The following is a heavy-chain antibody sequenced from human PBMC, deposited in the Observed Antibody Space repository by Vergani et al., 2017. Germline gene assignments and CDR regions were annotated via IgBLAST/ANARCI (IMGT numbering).Heavy chain of an antibody. CDR1: GGSISSSSYY. V-gene: IGHV4-39*01. CDR3: ARGVRPEWLLQYYFDY. Sequence: QLQLQESGPGLVKPSETLSLTCTVSGGSISSSSYYWGWIRQPPGKGLEWIGSIYYSGSTYYNPSLKSRVTISVDTSKNQFSLKLSSVTAADTAVYYCARGVRPEWLLQYYFDYWGQGTLVTVSS. J-gene: IGHJ4*02. CDR2: IYYSGST. D-gene: IGHD3-22*01.